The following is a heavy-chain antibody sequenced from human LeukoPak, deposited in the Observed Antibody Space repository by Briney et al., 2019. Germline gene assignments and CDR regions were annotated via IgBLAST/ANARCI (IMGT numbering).Heavy chain of an antibody. CDR1: GYTLTELS. CDR3: ATSSLVIIPFDY. J-gene: IGHJ4*02. D-gene: IGHD3/OR15-3a*01. V-gene: IGHV1-24*01. Sequence: ASVTVSCKVSGYTLTELSMHWVRQAPGKGREGMGGFNPEDGETNYAQKFQRRVTMTDDTSTDTAYMELSSLRSEDTAVYYCATSSLVIIPFDYWGQGTLVTVSS. CDR2: FNPEDGET.